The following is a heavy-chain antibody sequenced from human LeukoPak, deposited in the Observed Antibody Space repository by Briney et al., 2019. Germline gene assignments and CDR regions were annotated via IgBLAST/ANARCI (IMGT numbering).Heavy chain of an antibody. J-gene: IGHJ4*02. Sequence: GGSLRLSCAASRFTFSTYWMSWVCQAPGKGLEWVANIKQDGSEKYYVDSVKGRFTISRDNAKNSLYLQMNSLRAEDTAVYYCARDGVFRSSAPDYWGQGTLVTVSS. CDR1: RFTFSTYW. CDR3: ARDGVFRSSAPDY. V-gene: IGHV3-7*01. D-gene: IGHD6-6*01. CDR2: IKQDGSEK.